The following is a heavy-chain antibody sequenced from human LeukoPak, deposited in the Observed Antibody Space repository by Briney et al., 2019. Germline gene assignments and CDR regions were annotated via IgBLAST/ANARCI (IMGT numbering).Heavy chain of an antibody. CDR3: VSTGSQLDY. CDR2: IKQDGSQK. V-gene: IGHV3-7*01. Sequence: GGSLRLSCAASGFSLSSYWMTWVRQAPGKGLEWVANIKQDGSQKYYVDSVKGRFTISRDNAKNPLYLQMNSLRAEDTAVYYCVSTGSQLDYWGQATLVTVSS. J-gene: IGHJ4*02. D-gene: IGHD2-2*01. CDR1: GFSLSSYW.